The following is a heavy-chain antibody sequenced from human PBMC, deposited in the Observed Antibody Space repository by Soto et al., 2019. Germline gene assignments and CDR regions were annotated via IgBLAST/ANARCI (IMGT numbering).Heavy chain of an antibody. V-gene: IGHV4-39*01. J-gene: IGHJ6*02. CDR2: IYYSGST. CDR1: GGSISSSSYY. CDR3: ARHLDDFWSGYATGYYYGMDV. Sequence: QLQLQESGPGLVKPSETLSLTCTVSGGSISSSSYYWGWIRQPPGKGLEWIGSIYYSGSTYYNPSLKSRVTICVDTSKNQFSLKLSSVIAADTAVYYCARHLDDFWSGYATGYYYGMDVWGQGTTVTVSS. D-gene: IGHD3-3*01.